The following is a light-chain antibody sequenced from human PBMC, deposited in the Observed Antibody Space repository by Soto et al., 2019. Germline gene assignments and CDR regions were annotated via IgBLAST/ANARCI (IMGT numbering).Light chain of an antibody. CDR1: QSVSDN. CDR3: QQYNDWPLT. Sequence: EIVLTQSPATLSVSPGERVTLSCRASQSVSDNLAWYQQKPGQAPRLLIYGGSIRATDIPARFSGSGSGTEFSLTISSLQSEDFAVYYCQQYNDWPLTFGGGTKVEIK. J-gene: IGKJ4*01. CDR2: GGS. V-gene: IGKV3D-15*01.